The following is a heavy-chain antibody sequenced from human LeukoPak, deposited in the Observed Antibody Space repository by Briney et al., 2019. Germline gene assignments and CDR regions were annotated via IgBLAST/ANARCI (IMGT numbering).Heavy chain of an antibody. V-gene: IGHV3-23*01. Sequence: PGGSLRLSCAASGFTFSGYSMSWVRQAPGKGLEGVSSISSTGGNTYYPDSVKGRFTISRDNSRNTMYLQMNSLRAEDTAVYYCAKDRGYHYDSSGYYRMDAFDIWGQGTMVTVSS. CDR3: AKDRGYHYDSSGYYRMDAFDI. J-gene: IGHJ3*02. D-gene: IGHD3-22*01. CDR2: ISSTGGNT. CDR1: GFTFSGYS.